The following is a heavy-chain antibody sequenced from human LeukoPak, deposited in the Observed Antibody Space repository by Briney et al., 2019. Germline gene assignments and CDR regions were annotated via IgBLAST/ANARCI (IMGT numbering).Heavy chain of an antibody. J-gene: IGHJ4*02. CDR2: ISGDGSIK. CDR3: VKEYHSRGFGAYFDY. Sequence: GGSLRLSCSASKFTFSHYGMQWVRQAPGKGLEWVAVISGDGSIKIYADSVKGRFTLSRDNSINTVDLQMNSLGAEDTAVYYCVKEYHSRGFGAYFDYWGQGTLVTVSS. D-gene: IGHD3-3*01. V-gene: IGHV3-30*18. CDR1: KFTFSHYG.